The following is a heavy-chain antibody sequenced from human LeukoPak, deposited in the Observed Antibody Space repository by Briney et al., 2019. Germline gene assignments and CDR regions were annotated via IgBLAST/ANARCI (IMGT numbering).Heavy chain of an antibody. D-gene: IGHD6-19*01. CDR2: IIPILGIA. CDR3: ARGIAVAGGPDY. Sequence: SVKVSCKASGGTFISYTISWVRQAPGQGLEWMGRIIPILGIANYAQKFQGRVTITADKSTSTAYMELSSLRSEDTAVYYCARGIAVAGGPDYWGQGTLVTVSS. J-gene: IGHJ4*02. CDR1: GGTFISYT. V-gene: IGHV1-69*02.